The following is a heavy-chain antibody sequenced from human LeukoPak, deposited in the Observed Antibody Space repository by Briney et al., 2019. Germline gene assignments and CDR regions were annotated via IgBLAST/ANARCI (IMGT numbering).Heavy chain of an antibody. V-gene: IGHV1-69*05. Sequence: ASVKVSCKASGGTFSSYAISWVRQAPGQGLEWMGGIIPIFGTANYAQKFQGRVTITTDESTSTAYMELSSLRSEDTAVYYCARVSPRPGYCSSTSCSFYYYYYMDVWGKGTTVTVSS. CDR2: IIPIFGTA. J-gene: IGHJ6*03. CDR1: GGTFSSYA. D-gene: IGHD2-2*01. CDR3: ARVSPRPGYCSSTSCSFYYYYYMDV.